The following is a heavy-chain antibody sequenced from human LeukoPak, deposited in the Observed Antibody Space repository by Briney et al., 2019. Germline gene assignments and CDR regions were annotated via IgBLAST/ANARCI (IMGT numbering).Heavy chain of an antibody. CDR1: GFTFSSYA. CDR2: IGGTGVRT. J-gene: IGHJ4*02. V-gene: IGHV3-23*01. Sequence: PGGSLRLSCASSGFTFSSYAMSWVRQAPGKGLEWVSTIGGTGVRTYYADSVKGRFTISRDNSKNTLYLQMNSLRAEDTAIYYCARQSGTMVTTRFDYWGQGTLVTVSS. CDR3: ARQSGTMVTTRFDY. D-gene: IGHD4-17*01.